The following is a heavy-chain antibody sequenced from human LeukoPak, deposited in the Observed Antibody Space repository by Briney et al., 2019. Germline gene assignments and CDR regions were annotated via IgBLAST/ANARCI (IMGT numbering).Heavy chain of an antibody. D-gene: IGHD3-10*01. CDR2: IYTSGST. J-gene: IGHJ5*02. CDR3: ARADPTNYYGSGSSNWFDP. Sequence: SETLSLTCTVSGGSISSYYWSWIRQPAGKGLEWIGRIYTSGSTNYNPSLKSRVTMSVDTSKNQFSLRLTSMTAADTAVYYCARADPTNYYGSGSSNWFDPWGQGTLVTVSS. V-gene: IGHV4-4*07. CDR1: GGSISSYY.